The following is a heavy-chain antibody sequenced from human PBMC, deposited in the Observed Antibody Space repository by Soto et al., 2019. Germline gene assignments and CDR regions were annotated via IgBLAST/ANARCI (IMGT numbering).Heavy chain of an antibody. CDR3: ATNTNRYYDMLTGYYSDS. CDR1: GGTFSSSA. V-gene: IGHV1-69*01. D-gene: IGHD3-9*01. CDR2: IIPIFGPP. Sequence: QVQLVQSGAEVKRPGSSVKVSCKPSGGTFSSSAISWVRQAPGQGLEWVGGIIPIFGPPKNAQKFQGRVTISADESMSTAYMERSSLTSEDTAVYYCATNTNRYYDMLTGYYSDSWGQGTLVTVSS. J-gene: IGHJ4*02.